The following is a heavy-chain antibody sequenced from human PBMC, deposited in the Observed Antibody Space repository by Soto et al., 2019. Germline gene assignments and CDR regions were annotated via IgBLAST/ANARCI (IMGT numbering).Heavy chain of an antibody. J-gene: IGHJ4*02. CDR2: ISGSGGST. CDR1: GFTFSSYA. CDR3: AKASSLRYFDWSRY. V-gene: IGHV3-23*01. D-gene: IGHD3-9*01. Sequence: GALRLSCAASGFTFSSYAMSWVRQAPGKGLEWVSAISGSGGSTYYADSVKGQFTISRDNSKNTLYLQMNSLRAEDTAVYYCAKASSLRYFDWSRYWGQGTLVTVSS.